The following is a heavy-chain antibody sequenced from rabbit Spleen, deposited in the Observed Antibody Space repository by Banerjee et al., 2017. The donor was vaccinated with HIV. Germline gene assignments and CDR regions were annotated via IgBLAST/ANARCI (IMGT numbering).Heavy chain of an antibody. CDR1: GFSFNSGYD. V-gene: IGHV1S40*01. J-gene: IGHJ6*01. CDR3: ARDTSSSFSSYGMDL. D-gene: IGHD1-1*01. Sequence: QSLEESGGGLVKPGVSLTLTCKASGFSFNSGYDMCWVRQAPGKGLEWIACVYAGSSGSTYSATWAKGRFTISKTSSTTVTLQMTSLTAADTATYFCARDTSSSFSSYGMDLWGQGTLVTVS. CDR2: VYAGSSGST.